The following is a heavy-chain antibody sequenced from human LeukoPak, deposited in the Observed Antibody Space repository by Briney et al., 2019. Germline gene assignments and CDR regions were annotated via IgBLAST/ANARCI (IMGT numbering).Heavy chain of an antibody. J-gene: IGHJ3*02. CDR1: GYTFTGYY. Sequence: ASVKVSCKASGYTFTGYYMHWVRQAPGQGLEWMGRINPNSGCTNYAQKFQGRVTMTRDTSISTAYMELSRLRSDDTAVYYCAREGADIVVVVAATSEQAFDIWGQGTMVTVSS. V-gene: IGHV1-2*06. CDR3: AREGADIVVVVAATSEQAFDI. CDR2: INPNSGCT. D-gene: IGHD2-15*01.